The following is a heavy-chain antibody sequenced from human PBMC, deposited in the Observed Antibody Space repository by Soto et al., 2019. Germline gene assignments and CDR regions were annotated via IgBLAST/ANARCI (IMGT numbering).Heavy chain of an antibody. CDR3: ARERAYSSPFSGMDV. CDR1: GYTFTGYY. V-gene: IGHV1-2*02. CDR2: INPNSGGT. Sequence: ASVKVSCKASGYTFTGYYMHWVRQAPGQGLEWMGWINPNSGGTNYAQKFQGRVTMTRDTSISTAYMELSRLRSDDTAVYYCARERAYSSPFSGMDVWGQATTVTVS. J-gene: IGHJ6*02. D-gene: IGHD6-13*01.